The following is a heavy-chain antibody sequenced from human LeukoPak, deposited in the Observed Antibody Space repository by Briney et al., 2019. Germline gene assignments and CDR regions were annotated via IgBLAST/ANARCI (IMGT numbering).Heavy chain of an antibody. J-gene: IGHJ4*02. CDR3: ARDYCSSTSCYTGPFDY. CDR1: GFTFSSYA. CDR2: ISYDGSNK. V-gene: IGHV3-30-3*01. Sequence: GGSLRLSCAASGFTFSSYAMPWVRQAPGKGLEWVAVISYDGSNKYYADSVKGRFTISRDNSKNTLYLQMNSLRAEDTAVYYCARDYCSSTSCYTGPFDYWGQGTLVTVSS. D-gene: IGHD2-2*02.